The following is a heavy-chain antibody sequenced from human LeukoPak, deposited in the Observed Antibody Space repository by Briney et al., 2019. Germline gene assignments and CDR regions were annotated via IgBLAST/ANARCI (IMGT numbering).Heavy chain of an antibody. CDR1: GYTFTSYG. V-gene: IGHV1-18*01. CDR3: AREGYSGYSGSEWFDP. Sequence: ASVKVSCKASGYTFTSYGISWVRQAPGQGLEWMGWISAYNGNTNYAQKLQGRVTMTTDTSTSTAYMELRSLRSDDTAVYYCAREGYSGYSGSEWFDPWGQGTLVTVSS. D-gene: IGHD5-12*01. CDR2: ISAYNGNT. J-gene: IGHJ5*02.